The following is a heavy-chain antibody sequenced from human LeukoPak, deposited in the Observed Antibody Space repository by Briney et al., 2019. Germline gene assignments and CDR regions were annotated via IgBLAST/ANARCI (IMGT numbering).Heavy chain of an antibody. CDR1: VGSFSDYY. V-gene: IGHV4-34*01. CDR3: ARVLRDPYYYYYYMDV. CDR2: INHSGSI. Sequence: SETLSLTCAVYVGSFSDYYWNWIHQSPGKGLEWIGEINHSGSINYNPSLKSRVTISVDTSKNQFSLKLSSVTAADTAVYYCARVLRDPYYYYYYMDVWGKGTTVTVSS. J-gene: IGHJ6*03.